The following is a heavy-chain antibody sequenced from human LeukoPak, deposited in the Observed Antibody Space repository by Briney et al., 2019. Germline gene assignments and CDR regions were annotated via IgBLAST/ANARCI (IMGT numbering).Heavy chain of an antibody. CDR2: ISAYNGNT. CDR1: GYTFTSYG. J-gene: IGHJ6*02. CDR3: ARQSEGRYFDWKVPMDV. V-gene: IGHV1-18*01. Sequence: ASVKVSCKASGYTFTSYGISWVRQAPGQGLEWMGWISAYNGNTNYAQKLQGRVTMTTDTSTSTAYMELSRLRSEDTAVYYCARQSEGRYFDWKVPMDVWGQGTTVTVSS. D-gene: IGHD3-9*01.